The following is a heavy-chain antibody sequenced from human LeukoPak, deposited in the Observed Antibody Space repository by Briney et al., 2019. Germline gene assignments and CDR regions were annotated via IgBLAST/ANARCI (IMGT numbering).Heavy chain of an antibody. J-gene: IGHJ6*04. CDR2: ISYDGSNK. D-gene: IGHD5-12*01. Sequence: PGGSLRLSCAASGFTFSSYAMHWVRQAPGKGLEWVAVISYDGSNKYYADSVKGRFTISRDNSKNTLYLQMNSLRAEDTAVYYCARAAFGYSGYDWFRPGDVWGKGTTVTVSS. CDR3: ARAAFGYSGYDWFRPGDV. V-gene: IGHV3-30*04. CDR1: GFTFSSYA.